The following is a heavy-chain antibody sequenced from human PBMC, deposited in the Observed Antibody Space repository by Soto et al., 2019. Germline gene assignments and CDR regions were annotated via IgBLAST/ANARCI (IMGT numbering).Heavy chain of an antibody. J-gene: IGHJ6*02. CDR1: GFTFSTYG. CDR2: IWFDGTKK. V-gene: IGHV3-33*01. D-gene: IGHD3-3*01. Sequence: GGSLRLSCAAAGFTFSTYGMHWVRQAPGKGLEWVAVIWFDGTKKYYADSVNGRFTISRDNSKNTLYLQMNSLRAEDTAVYYCASQIFWSGSTAHGMDVWGQGTAVTVSS. CDR3: ASQIFWSGSTAHGMDV.